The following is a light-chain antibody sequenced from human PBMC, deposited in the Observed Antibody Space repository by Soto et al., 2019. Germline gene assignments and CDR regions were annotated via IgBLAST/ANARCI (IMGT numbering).Light chain of an antibody. CDR1: QSISTN. Sequence: EIVMTQSPATLSVSPGERATLSCRASQSISTNLAWYQQKPGQAPRLLIYGASTRATGIPARFSGSGSGTEFTLTINTLQSEDFAVYYCQQYYNWPPLTFGGGTKV. CDR2: GAS. J-gene: IGKJ4*01. CDR3: QQYYNWPPLT. V-gene: IGKV3-15*01.